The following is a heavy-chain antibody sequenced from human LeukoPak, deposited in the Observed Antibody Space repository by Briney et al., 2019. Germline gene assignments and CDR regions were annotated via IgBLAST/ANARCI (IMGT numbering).Heavy chain of an antibody. J-gene: IGHJ3*02. Sequence: SETLSLTCTVSGGSISSYYWSWIRQPPGKGLEWIGYIYYSGSTNYNPSLKSRVTISVDTSKNQFSLKLSSVTAADTAVYYCASLTGGTNLRHAFDIWGQGTMVTVSS. D-gene: IGHD4-23*01. CDR3: ASLTGGTNLRHAFDI. CDR2: IYYSGST. CDR1: GGSISSYY. V-gene: IGHV4-59*08.